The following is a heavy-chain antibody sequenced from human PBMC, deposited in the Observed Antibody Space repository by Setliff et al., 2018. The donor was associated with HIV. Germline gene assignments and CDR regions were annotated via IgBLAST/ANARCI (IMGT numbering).Heavy chain of an antibody. D-gene: IGHD6-19*01. V-gene: IGHV4-34*01. CDR2: INHSGSA. J-gene: IGHJ3*01. CDR1: GESFSGYH. CDR3: RSSAWYGGDAFDL. Sequence: SETLSLTCAVYGESFSGYHWSWIRQPPGKGLEWIGEINHSGSASYNPSLKSRVTISLDTSKSHFSLRLNSVTAADTAVYYCRSSAWYGGDAFDLRGQGTMVTVSS.